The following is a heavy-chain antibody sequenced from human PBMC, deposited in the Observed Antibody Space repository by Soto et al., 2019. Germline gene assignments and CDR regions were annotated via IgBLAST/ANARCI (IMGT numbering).Heavy chain of an antibody. V-gene: IGHV3-30-3*01. Sequence: GGSLRLSCAASGFTFSSYAMHWVRQAPGKGLEWVAVISYDGSNKYYADSVKGRFTISRDNSKNTLYLQMNSLRAEDTAVYYCARGALWFEAYFDYWGQGTLVTVYS. CDR1: GFTFSSYA. CDR2: ISYDGSNK. J-gene: IGHJ4*02. CDR3: ARGALWFEAYFDY. D-gene: IGHD3-10*01.